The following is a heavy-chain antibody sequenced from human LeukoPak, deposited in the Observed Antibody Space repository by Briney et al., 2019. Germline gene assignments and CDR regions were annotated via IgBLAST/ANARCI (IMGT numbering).Heavy chain of an antibody. J-gene: IGHJ3*02. CDR3: ARDPGGDYFNDAFDI. D-gene: IGHD4-17*01. CDR1: GFTFSTHA. V-gene: IGHV3-30-3*01. CDR2: ISYDVSDI. Sequence: PGGSLRLSCVASGFTFSTHAVHWVRQAPGKGLEWVAVISYDVSDIHYADSVKGRFTISRDNSQNTLYLQMNSLRSEDTAVYYCARDPGGDYFNDAFDIWGQGTMVTVSS.